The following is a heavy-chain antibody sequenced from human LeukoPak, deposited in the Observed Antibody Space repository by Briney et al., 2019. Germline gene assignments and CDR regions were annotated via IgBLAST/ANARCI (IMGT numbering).Heavy chain of an antibody. D-gene: IGHD1-26*01. J-gene: IGHJ6*02. Sequence: GGSLRLSCAASGFTFSRHSMNGVRQAPGKGREGVSCIDTSSRYIYYADSVKGRFTISRDNAKNSLYLQMNSLSAEDTAMYYCAREEQAWAYGMDVWGQGTTVTVSS. CDR2: IDTSSRYI. CDR3: AREEQAWAYGMDV. CDR1: GFTFSRHS. V-gene: IGHV3-21*01.